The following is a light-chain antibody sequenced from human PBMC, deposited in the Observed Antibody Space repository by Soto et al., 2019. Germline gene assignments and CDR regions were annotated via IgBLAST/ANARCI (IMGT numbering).Light chain of an antibody. CDR3: QKYDRAPWT. CDR2: AAS. V-gene: IGKV1-27*01. J-gene: IGKJ1*01. Sequence: DMQMTQSPPSLSASVGDTVAITCRASQGISNHLAWYQQKPGKAPKLLIYAASTLQSGVPSRFSGSGSGTDFTLTISSLQPEDVATSYCQKYDRAPWTFGRGTKVEI. CDR1: QGISNH.